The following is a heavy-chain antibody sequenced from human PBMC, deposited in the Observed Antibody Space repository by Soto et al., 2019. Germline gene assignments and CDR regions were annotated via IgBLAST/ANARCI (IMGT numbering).Heavy chain of an antibody. CDR2: INPNSGGT. CDR3: ARLGDSSGYYYPNYYYYYGMDV. V-gene: IGHV1-2*02. CDR1: GYTFTGYY. J-gene: IGHJ6*02. Sequence: VASVKVSCKASGYTFTGYYMHWVRQAPGQGLEWMGWINPNSGGTNYAQKFQGRVTMTRDTSISTAYMELSRLRSDDTAVYYCARLGDSSGYYYPNYYYYYGMDVWGQGTTVTVSS. D-gene: IGHD3-22*01.